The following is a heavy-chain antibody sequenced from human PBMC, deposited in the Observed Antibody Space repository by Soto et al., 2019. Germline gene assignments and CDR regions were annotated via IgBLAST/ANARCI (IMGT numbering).Heavy chain of an antibody. CDR3: ARPSYALNWDFHYGMQV. J-gene: IGHJ6*02. CDR2: INQSGNT. V-gene: IGHV4-34*01. D-gene: IGHD2-2*01. Sequence: SEPLSLPCAVSVGSFSGSYWTWMRQIPVRVLEWIGEINQSGNTKYKPSLMSRVTMSVDTSRNQFSLKLRSVTAADTAVYYCARPSYALNWDFHYGMQVWGQGTSVTVSS. CDR1: VGSFSGSY.